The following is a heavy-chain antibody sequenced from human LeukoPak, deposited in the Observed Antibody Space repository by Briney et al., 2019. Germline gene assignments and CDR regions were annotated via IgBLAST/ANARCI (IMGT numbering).Heavy chain of an antibody. Sequence: SQTLSLTCTVSGGSISSDAYYWSWVRQHPGRGLECLGYILYSGGTYYNPSLKSRPTISVNTSKNQFSLKLSSVTAADTAVYYCARDNPPFGSGNDAFDIWGQGTLVTVSS. J-gene: IGHJ3*02. CDR2: ILYSGGT. CDR1: GGSISSDAYY. V-gene: IGHV4-31*03. CDR3: ARDNPPFGSGNDAFDI. D-gene: IGHD3-10*01.